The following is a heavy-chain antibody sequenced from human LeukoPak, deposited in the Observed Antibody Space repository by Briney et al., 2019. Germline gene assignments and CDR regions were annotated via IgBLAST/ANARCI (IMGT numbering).Heavy chain of an antibody. D-gene: IGHD3-3*01. J-gene: IGHJ4*02. CDR2: INHSGST. V-gene: IGHV4-34*01. Sequence: SETLSLTCAVYGGSLSGYYWSWIRQPPGKGLEWIGEINHSGSTNYNPSLKSRVTISVDTSKNQFSLKLSSVTAADTAVYYCARLLYYDFWSGYSMTFDYWGQGTLVTVSS. CDR1: GGSLSGYY. CDR3: ARLLYYDFWSGYSMTFDY.